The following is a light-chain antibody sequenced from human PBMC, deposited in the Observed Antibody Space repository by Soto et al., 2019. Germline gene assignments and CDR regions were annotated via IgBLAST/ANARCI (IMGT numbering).Light chain of an antibody. J-gene: IGLJ2*01. Sequence: QAVVTQSPSASASLGASVKLTCTLSSWHSSYAIAWHQQQPEKGPRYLMKLDSDGSHTKGDAIPDRFSGSSSGAERYLTISSLQSEDEADYYCQTWGTGIHVVFGGGTKLTVL. CDR2: LDSDGSH. V-gene: IGLV4-69*01. CDR3: QTWGTGIHVV. CDR1: SWHSSYA.